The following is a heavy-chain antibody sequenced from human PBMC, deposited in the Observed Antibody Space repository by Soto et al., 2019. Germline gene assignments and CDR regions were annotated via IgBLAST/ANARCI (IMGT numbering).Heavy chain of an antibody. CDR1: GFTLSGRS. V-gene: IGHV3-74*01. D-gene: IGHD3-10*01. J-gene: IGHJ6*04. CDR2: IDNAGTDS. CDR3: ARGWFGPDV. Sequence: EVQLVESGGGLVQPGGSLRLSCAASGFTLSGRSMHLVRQAPGKGLVWVSGIDNAGTDSTYADSVNGRFTSSRDNAKNMLYLQMNSLRVEDTAVYYCARGWFGPDVWGKGTTVNVSS.